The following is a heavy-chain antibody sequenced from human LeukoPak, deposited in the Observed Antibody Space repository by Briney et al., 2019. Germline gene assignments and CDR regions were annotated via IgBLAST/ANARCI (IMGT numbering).Heavy chain of an antibody. Sequence: GGSLRLSCAASGLTVSSNYMSWVRQAPGKGLEWVSLIYSGGSTYYADSVKGRFTISRDNSKNTLYLQMNSLSAEDTAVYYCARCHSSSSGDYWGQGTLVTVSS. D-gene: IGHD6-6*01. V-gene: IGHV3-53*01. CDR1: GLTVSSNY. CDR2: IYSGGST. CDR3: ARCHSSSSGDY. J-gene: IGHJ4*02.